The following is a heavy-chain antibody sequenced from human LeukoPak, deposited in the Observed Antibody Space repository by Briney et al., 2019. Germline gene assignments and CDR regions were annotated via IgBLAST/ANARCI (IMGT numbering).Heavy chain of an antibody. CDR1: GFTFSPHS. CDR3: ARKNGLDY. J-gene: IGHJ4*02. V-gene: IGHV3-7*01. CDR2: IKQDGSEK. Sequence: GGSLRLSCAASGFTFSPHSMNWVRQAPGKGLEWVANIKQDGSEKYYVDSVKGRFTISRDNAKNSLYLQMNSLRAEDTAVYYCARKNGLDYWGQGTLVTVSS.